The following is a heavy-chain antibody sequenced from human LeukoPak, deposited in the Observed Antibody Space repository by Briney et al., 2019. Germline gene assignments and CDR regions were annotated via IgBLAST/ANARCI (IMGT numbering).Heavy chain of an antibody. Sequence: GGSLRLSCAASGFTFSSYSMNWVRQAPGKGLEWVSGISWNSGSIGYADSVKGRFTISRDNAKNSLYLQMNSLRAEDTALYYCAKAAAAGPNWFDPWGQGTLVTVSS. V-gene: IGHV3-9*01. CDR1: GFTFSSYS. CDR3: AKAAAAGPNWFDP. J-gene: IGHJ5*02. D-gene: IGHD6-13*01. CDR2: ISWNSGSI.